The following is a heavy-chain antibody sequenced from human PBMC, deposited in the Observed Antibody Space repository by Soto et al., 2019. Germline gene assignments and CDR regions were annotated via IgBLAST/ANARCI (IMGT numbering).Heavy chain of an antibody. CDR1: GGSISSSSYY. Sequence: SETLSLTCTVSGGSISSSSYYWGWIRQPPGKGLEWIGSIYYSGSTYYNPSLKSRVTISVDTSKNQFSLKLSSVTAADTAVYYCARRLLDPVGSFDYWGQGTLVTVSS. D-gene: IGHD1-26*01. V-gene: IGHV4-39*01. J-gene: IGHJ4*02. CDR2: IYYSGST. CDR3: ARRLLDPVGSFDY.